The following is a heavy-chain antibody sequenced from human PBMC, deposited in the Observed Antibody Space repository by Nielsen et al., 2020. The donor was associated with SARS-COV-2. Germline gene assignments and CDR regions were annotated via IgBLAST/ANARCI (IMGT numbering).Heavy chain of an antibody. CDR1: GFTFDDYA. V-gene: IGHV3-9*01. J-gene: IGHJ6*02. D-gene: IGHD4-17*01. Sequence: SLKISCAASGFTFDDYAIHWVRQAPGKGLEWVSGISWNSGSIDYADSVKGRFTISRDNAKNSLYLQMNSLRAEDTALYYCAKDIGATVTVYGMDVWGQGTTVTVSS. CDR3: AKDIGATVTVYGMDV. CDR2: ISWNSGSI.